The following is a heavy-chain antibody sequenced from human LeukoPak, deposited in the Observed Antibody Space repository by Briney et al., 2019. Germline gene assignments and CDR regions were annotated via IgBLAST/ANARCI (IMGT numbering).Heavy chain of an antibody. V-gene: IGHV4-39*07. CDR3: ARAKYSSSWQGSWGYYYYMDV. D-gene: IGHD6-13*01. CDR1: GGSISSSSYY. Sequence: SETLSLTCTVSGGSISSSSYYWGWIRQPPGKGLEWIGSIYYSGSTYYNPSLKSRVRISVDTSKNQFSLKLSSVTAADTAVYYCARAKYSSSWQGSWGYYYYMDVWGKGTTVTVSS. J-gene: IGHJ6*03. CDR2: IYYSGST.